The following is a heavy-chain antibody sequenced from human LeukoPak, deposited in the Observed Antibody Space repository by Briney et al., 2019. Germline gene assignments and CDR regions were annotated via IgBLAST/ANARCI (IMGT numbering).Heavy chain of an antibody. CDR1: GFSFGNYA. D-gene: IGHD2-21*01. Sequence: GGSLRLSCVASGFSFGNYAMSWVRQAPGKGLQWVSQISGTGGATWYAGFARDRFTISRDNSKKTLYLQMSGLRVEDTAMYYCVKDPRDTYGTNWFVSWAREPSSSSPQ. CDR3: VKDPRDTYGTNWFVS. CDR2: ISGTGGAT. J-gene: IGHJ5*01. V-gene: IGHV3-23*01.